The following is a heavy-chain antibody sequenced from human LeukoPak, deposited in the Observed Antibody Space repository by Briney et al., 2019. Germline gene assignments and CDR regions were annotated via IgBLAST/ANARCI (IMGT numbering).Heavy chain of an antibody. CDR3: ARDIGYYYDSSGYYYG. CDR1: GGTFSSYA. Sequence: SVKVSCKASGGTFSSYAISWVRQAPGQGLEWMGRIIPIFGTANYALKFQGRVTITTDESTSTAYMELSSLRSEDTAVYYCARDIGYYYDSSGYYYGWGQGTLVTVSS. CDR2: IIPIFGTA. V-gene: IGHV1-69*05. D-gene: IGHD3-22*01. J-gene: IGHJ4*02.